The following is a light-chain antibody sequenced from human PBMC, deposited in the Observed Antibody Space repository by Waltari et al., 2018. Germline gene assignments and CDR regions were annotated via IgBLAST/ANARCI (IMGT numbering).Light chain of an antibody. CDR1: QDIKTY. J-gene: IGKJ4*01. Sequence: DVQMTQSPSSLSASVGDRVTITCQASQDIKTYLNCYQQKSGKAPKVVIYDVSHLATGVPSRFSGTGYGTQFTLTISSLQPEDIATYYCQQYEDEYTFGGGTKVEVK. CDR2: DVS. CDR3: QQYEDEYT. V-gene: IGKV1-33*01.